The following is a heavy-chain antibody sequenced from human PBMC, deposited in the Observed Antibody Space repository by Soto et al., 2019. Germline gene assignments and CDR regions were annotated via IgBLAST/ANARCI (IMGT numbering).Heavy chain of an antibody. CDR3: AWVSLRGGYEVVDY. CDR2: IKPDGSEK. Sequence: GGSLRLSCAGSGFRLETYWMSWVRQAPGKGLEWVANIKPDGSEKNYVDSVMGRFTISRDNANNSLNLQVNSLRAEDTAVYYWAWVSLRGGYEVVDYWCQGTLLTVST. D-gene: IGHD5-12*01. CDR1: GFRLETYW. V-gene: IGHV3-7*04. J-gene: IGHJ4*02.